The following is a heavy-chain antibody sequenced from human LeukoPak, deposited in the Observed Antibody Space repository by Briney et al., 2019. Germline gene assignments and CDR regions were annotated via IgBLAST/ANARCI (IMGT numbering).Heavy chain of an antibody. CDR2: ISGSGGST. CDR3: AKYSSSWSTYNWFDP. Sequence: GGSLRLSCAASGFTFSSYAMSWVRQAPGKGLKWVSAISGSGGSTYYADSVKGRFTISRDNSKNTLYLQMNSLRAEDTAVYYCAKYSSSWSTYNWFDPWGQGTLVTVSS. CDR1: GFTFSSYA. J-gene: IGHJ5*02. V-gene: IGHV3-23*01. D-gene: IGHD6-13*01.